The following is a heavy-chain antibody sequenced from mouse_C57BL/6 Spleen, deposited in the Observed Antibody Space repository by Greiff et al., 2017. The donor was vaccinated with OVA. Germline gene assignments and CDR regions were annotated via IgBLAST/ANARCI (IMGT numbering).Heavy chain of an antibody. V-gene: IGHV5-17*01. J-gene: IGHJ3*01. CDR1: GFTFSDYG. Sequence: EVQVVESGGGLVQPGGSLKLSCAASGFTFSDYGMHWVRQAPEQGLEWIAYISTGSRTIYYAYTVKGRFTISRDNAKNTLFLQMTSLRSEDTAMYYCARQIDDGYLAWFAYWGQGTLVTVSA. CDR2: ISTGSRTI. D-gene: IGHD2-3*01. CDR3: ARQIDDGYLAWFAY.